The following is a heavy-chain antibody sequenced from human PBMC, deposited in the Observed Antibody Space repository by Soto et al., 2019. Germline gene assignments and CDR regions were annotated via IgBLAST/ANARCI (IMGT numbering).Heavy chain of an antibody. D-gene: IGHD6-13*01. V-gene: IGHV1-69*01. CDR1: EGTFNSYA. CDR3: ASGASLWYPYFFDS. Sequence: QAQVVQSGAEVRKPGSSVKLSCKASEGTFNSYAIAWVRQAPGQGLEWMGGIIPYYNTLNYAQKFQDRVTITAVDSTNTVYIELSSLRSDDTAVYFCASGASLWYPYFFDSWAQGTLVTVSS. J-gene: IGHJ4*02. CDR2: IIPYYNTL.